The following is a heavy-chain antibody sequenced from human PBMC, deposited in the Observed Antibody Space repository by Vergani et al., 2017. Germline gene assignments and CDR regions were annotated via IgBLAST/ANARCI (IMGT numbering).Heavy chain of an antibody. CDR3: ARVTPIGYCSGGSCYVFDY. Sequence: QVQLQESGPGLVKPSQTLSLTCTVSGGSISSGDYYWSWIRQPPGKGLEWIGYIYYSGSTYYNPSLKSRVTISVDTSKNQFSLMLSSVTAADTAVYYFARVTPIGYCSGGSCYVFDYWGQRSLVTVSS. V-gene: IGHV4-30-4*08. CDR1: GGSISSGDYY. CDR2: IYYSGST. J-gene: IGHJ4*02. D-gene: IGHD2-15*01.